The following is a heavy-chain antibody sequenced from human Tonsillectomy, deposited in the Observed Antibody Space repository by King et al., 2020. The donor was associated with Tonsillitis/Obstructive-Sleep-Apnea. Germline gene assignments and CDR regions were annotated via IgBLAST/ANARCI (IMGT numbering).Heavy chain of an antibody. CDR1: GFSFSTYA. Sequence: VQLVESGGGGVQPGRSLRLSCAASGFSFSTYAMQWVRQAPGKGLEWVAVISYDGNNKHYADSVRGRFTISRDNSKNTLYLQMNSLGVEDTAVYYCARAQSSYGDSDPIDYCGQGALGTVSS. CDR3: ARAQSSYGDSDPIDY. D-gene: IGHD4-17*01. J-gene: IGHJ4*02. CDR2: ISYDGNNK. V-gene: IGHV3-30-3*01.